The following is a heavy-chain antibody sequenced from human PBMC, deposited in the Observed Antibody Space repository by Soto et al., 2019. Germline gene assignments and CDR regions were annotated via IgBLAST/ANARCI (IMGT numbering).Heavy chain of an antibody. D-gene: IGHD2-15*01. CDR2: INPSGGST. J-gene: IGHJ2*01. Sequence: ASVKVSCKASGYTFTSYYMHWVRQAPGQGLEWMGIINPSGGSTSYAQKFQGRVTMTRDTSTSTVYMELSSLRSEDTAVYYCARDRTCSGGSCYLHWYFDLWGRGTLVTVSS. V-gene: IGHV1-46*01. CDR3: ARDRTCSGGSCYLHWYFDL. CDR1: GYTFTSYY.